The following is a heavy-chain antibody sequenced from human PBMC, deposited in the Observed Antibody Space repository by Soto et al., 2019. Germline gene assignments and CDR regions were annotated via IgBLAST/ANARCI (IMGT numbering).Heavy chain of an antibody. CDR2: ISYDGSNK. CDR1: GFTFSSYG. J-gene: IGHJ4*02. CDR3: AKDVEMATITETDSY. D-gene: IGHD5-12*01. Sequence: QVQLVESGGGVVQPGRSLRLSCAASGFTFSSYGMHWVRQAPGKGLEWVAVISYDGSNKYYADSVKGRFTISRDNSKNTLYLQMNSLRAEDTAVYYCAKDVEMATITETDSYWGQGTLVTVSS. V-gene: IGHV3-30*18.